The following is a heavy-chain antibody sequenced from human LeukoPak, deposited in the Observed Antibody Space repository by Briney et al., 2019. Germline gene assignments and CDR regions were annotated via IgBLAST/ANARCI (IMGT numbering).Heavy chain of an antibody. D-gene: IGHD3-22*01. CDR3: ASAVYYDSSGYYGAFDI. V-gene: IGHV1-69*13. CDR2: IIPIFGTA. CDR1: GGTFSSYA. Sequence: SVKVSCKASGGTFSSYAISWVRQAPGQGLEWMGGIIPIFGTANYAQKFQGRVTITADESTSTAYMELSSLRSEDTAVYYCASAVYYDSSGYYGAFDIWGQGTMVTVSS. J-gene: IGHJ3*02.